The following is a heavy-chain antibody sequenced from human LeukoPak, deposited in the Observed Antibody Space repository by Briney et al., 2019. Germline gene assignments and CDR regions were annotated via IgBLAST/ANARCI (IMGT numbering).Heavy chain of an antibody. CDR3: ARVYGFGELLNPLHY. D-gene: IGHD3-10*01. CDR1: GFTFSSYG. Sequence: PGGSLRLSCAASGFTFSSYGMHWVRQAPGKGLVWVESIRYDASNKYYADSVKGRFTISRDNSKNTLYLQMNSLRAEDTAVYYCARVYGFGELLNPLHYWGQGTLVTVSS. J-gene: IGHJ4*02. CDR2: IRYDASNK. V-gene: IGHV3-30*02.